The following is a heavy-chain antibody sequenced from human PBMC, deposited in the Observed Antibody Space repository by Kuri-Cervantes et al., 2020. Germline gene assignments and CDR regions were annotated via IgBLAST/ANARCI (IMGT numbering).Heavy chain of an antibody. Sequence: ASVKVSCKASGYTFTNYGISWVRQAPGQGLEWMGWISAYNGNTNYAQKLRGRVTMTTDTSTSTAYMELRSLRSDDTAVYYCAREHRRGGGYTQYYYYGMDVWGQGTTVTVSS. CDR2: ISAYNGNT. V-gene: IGHV1-18*01. CDR1: GYTFTNYG. J-gene: IGHJ6*02. D-gene: IGHD5-18*01. CDR3: AREHRRGGGYTQYYYYGMDV.